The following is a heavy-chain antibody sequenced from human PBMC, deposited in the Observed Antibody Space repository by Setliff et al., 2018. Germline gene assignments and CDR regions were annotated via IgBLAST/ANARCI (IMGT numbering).Heavy chain of an antibody. V-gene: IGHV4-4*07. CDR2: IYVTEST. D-gene: IGHD6-13*01. J-gene: IGHJ4*02. Sequence: PSETLSLTCTVSGDSISNYYWNWIRQPAGKGLEWIGRIYVTESTKYNPSLKSRVTLSIDTSKNQFSLKLSSVTAADTAVYYCVRESRSTWYRRDFWGQGTLVTVSS. CDR3: VRESRSTWYRRDF. CDR1: GDSISNYY.